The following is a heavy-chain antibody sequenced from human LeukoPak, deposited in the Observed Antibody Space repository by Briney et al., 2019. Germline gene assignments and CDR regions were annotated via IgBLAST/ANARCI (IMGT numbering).Heavy chain of an antibody. D-gene: IGHD5/OR15-5a*01. CDR1: GFTFDDYA. CDR2: ISWNSGSI. Sequence: PGRSLRLSCAASGFTFDDYAMHWVRQAPGKGLEWVSGISWNSGSIGYADSVKGRFTISRDNAKNSLYLQMNSLRAEDMALYYCAKDSSHRGVYGAFDIWGQGTMVTVSS. CDR3: AKDSSHRGVYGAFDI. V-gene: IGHV3-9*03. J-gene: IGHJ3*02.